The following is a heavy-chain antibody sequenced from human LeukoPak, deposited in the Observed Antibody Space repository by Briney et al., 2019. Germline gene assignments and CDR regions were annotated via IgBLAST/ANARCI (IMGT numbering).Heavy chain of an antibody. CDR1: GFAFRNFA. D-gene: IGHD2-21*01. V-gene: IGHV3-23*01. Sequence: GGSLRLSCAASGFAFRNFAMSWVRQAPGKGLEWVSGIGGGGDNTFYADSVKGRFTISRDNVKNTLYPQMNSLRVEDTAVYYCAKMAGLTYEEYYFDYWGQGTQVTVSS. CDR2: IGGGGDNT. CDR3: AKMAGLTYEEYYFDY. J-gene: IGHJ4*02.